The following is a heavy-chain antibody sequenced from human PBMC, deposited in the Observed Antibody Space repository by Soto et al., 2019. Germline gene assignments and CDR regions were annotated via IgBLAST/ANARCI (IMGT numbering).Heavy chain of an antibody. V-gene: IGHV1-2*02. CDR3: AREPATAKPEGVDF. CDR2: INPNSGGT. CDR1: GYTFSDYY. J-gene: IGHJ4*02. D-gene: IGHD1-1*01. Sequence: ASVEVSCKASGYTFSDYYIHWVRQAPGQGLEWMGWINPNSGGTKYAPKFQGGVTMTRDTSITTAYMELSRLRSGDTAVYYCAREPATAKPEGVDFWGQGTLVTVSS.